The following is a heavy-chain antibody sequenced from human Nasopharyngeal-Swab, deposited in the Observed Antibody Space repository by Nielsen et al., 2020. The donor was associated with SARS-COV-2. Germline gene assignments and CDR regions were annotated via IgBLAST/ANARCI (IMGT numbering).Heavy chain of an antibody. V-gene: IGHV4-59*08. CDR3: ARHAPPVYYYYMDV. Sequence: SETLSLTCTVSGGSISPYYWRWIRRPKGKGLDWIGYISYSGSTNYNPSLKSRVTISVDTSKKQFSLRLSSLTAADTAVYYCARHAPPVYYYYMDVWGKGTTVTVSS. CDR2: ISYSGST. CDR1: GGSISPYY. J-gene: IGHJ6*03.